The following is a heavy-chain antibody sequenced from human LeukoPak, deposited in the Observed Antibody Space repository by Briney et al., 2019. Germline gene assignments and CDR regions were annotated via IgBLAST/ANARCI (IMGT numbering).Heavy chain of an antibody. Sequence: GRSLRLSCAASGFTFSSYTMHWVRQAPGTGPEWVAVISYDGNNKYYADSVKGRFTISRDNSKNTLYLQMNSLRGEDTAVYYCARNPYYGDYVWGQGTRVTVSS. CDR1: GFTFSSYT. CDR2: ISYDGNNK. CDR3: ARNPYYGDYV. J-gene: IGHJ4*02. D-gene: IGHD4-17*01. V-gene: IGHV3-30*01.